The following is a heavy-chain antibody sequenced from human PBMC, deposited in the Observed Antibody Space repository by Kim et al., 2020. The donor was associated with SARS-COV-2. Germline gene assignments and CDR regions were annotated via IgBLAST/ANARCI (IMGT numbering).Heavy chain of an antibody. CDR1: GFSFRHFA. V-gene: IGHV3-23*01. D-gene: IGHD2-8*01. CDR2: VLDGGGSP. J-gene: IGHJ4*02. Sequence: GGSLRLSCAASGFSFRHFAMSWVRQAPGKGLEWVSAVLDGGGSPYYAESVKGRFIVSRDNSKNTLFLEMNSLRVEDTAVYYCTKEGVYGRPCEYWGQGTLVTVSS. CDR3: TKEGVYGRPCEY.